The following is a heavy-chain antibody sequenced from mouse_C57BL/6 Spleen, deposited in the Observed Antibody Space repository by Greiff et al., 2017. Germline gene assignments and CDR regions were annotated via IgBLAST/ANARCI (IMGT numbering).Heavy chain of an antibody. J-gene: IGHJ4*01. Sequence: QVQLQQPGAELVKPGASVKVSCKASGYTFTSYWMHWVKQRPGQGLEWIGRIHPSDSDTNYNQKFKGKATLTVDKSSSSAYMQLSCLTSADSAVFYCAIAPLYGNCYAMDYWGQGTSGTVSS. CDR1: GYTFTSYW. D-gene: IGHD2-1*01. CDR2: IHPSDSDT. V-gene: IGHV1-74*01. CDR3: AIAPLYGNCYAMDY.